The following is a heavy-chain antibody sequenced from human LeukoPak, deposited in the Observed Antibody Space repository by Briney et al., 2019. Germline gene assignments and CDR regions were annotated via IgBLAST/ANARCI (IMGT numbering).Heavy chain of an antibody. V-gene: IGHV4-39*01. J-gene: IGHJ4*02. D-gene: IGHD2-8*01. Sequence: SETLSLTCTVSGVSVSSTSYCWGWIRQPPGKGLESLASVYTTGSTYYSSSLQSRASVSVDTSRNQISLKLNSVTAADTAIYFCASRYCPTPTYSFVGAFWGQGAPVTVSS. CDR3: ASRYCPTPTYSFVGAF. CDR2: VYTTGST. CDR1: GVSVSSTSYC.